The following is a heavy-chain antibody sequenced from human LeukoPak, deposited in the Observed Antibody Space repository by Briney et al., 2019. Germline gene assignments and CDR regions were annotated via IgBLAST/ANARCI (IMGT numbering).Heavy chain of an antibody. J-gene: IGHJ4*02. CDR3: ASRYCSGDSCYSAFDY. CDR1: GFTFSSYG. D-gene: IGHD2-15*01. CDR2: INDGSSIT. V-gene: IGHV3-23*01. Sequence: GGSLRLSCAASGFTFSSYGMSWVRQAPGKGLEWISAINDGSSITKYADSVKGRLTISRNNSKNTLYLQMNSLRAEDTAVYYCASRYCSGDSCYSAFDYWGQGTLVTVSS.